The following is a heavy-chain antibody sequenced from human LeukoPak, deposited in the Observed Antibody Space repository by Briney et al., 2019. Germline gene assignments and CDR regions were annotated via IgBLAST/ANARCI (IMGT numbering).Heavy chain of an antibody. V-gene: IGHV3-30*18. D-gene: IGHD6-6*01. Sequence: GGSLRLSCAASGFTFSSYGMHWVRQAPGKGLEWVAVISYDGSNKYYADSVKGRFTISRDNSKNTLYLQMNSLRAEDTAMYYCAKALAARHYYYYYYMDVWGKGTTVTVSS. CDR1: GFTFSSYG. J-gene: IGHJ6*03. CDR3: AKALAARHYYYYYYMDV. CDR2: ISYDGSNK.